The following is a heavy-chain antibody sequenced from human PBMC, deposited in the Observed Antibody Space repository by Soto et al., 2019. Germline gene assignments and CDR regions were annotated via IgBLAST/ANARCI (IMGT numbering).Heavy chain of an antibody. CDR3: ARGVWRFSGEY. V-gene: IGHV3-11*05. CDR1: GFTFGDYY. J-gene: IGHJ4*02. CDR2: ISGSSSDT. Sequence: QVQLVESGGALVKPGGSLRLSCAASGFTFGDYYMNWIRQAPGKGLEWLSYISGSSSDTKYADSVKGRITISRDNAKNSLYLQMNSLRAEDTAVYYCARGVWRFSGEYWGRGTLVTVSS. D-gene: IGHD2-8*01.